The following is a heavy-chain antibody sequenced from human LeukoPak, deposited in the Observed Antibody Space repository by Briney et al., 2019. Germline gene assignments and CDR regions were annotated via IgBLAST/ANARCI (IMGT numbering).Heavy chain of an antibody. CDR2: LYTHAGS. CDR1: GFTVSNNF. J-gene: IGHJ4*02. Sequence: GGSLRLSCAASGFTVSNNFMSWVRQAPGKGLEWVSVLYTHAGSNYTDSVKGRFTISRHNSKNTLYLEMNSLRPEDTGVYYCARGGGFDSPFDYWGQGSLVTVSS. V-gene: IGHV3-53*04. D-gene: IGHD5-12*01. CDR3: ARGGGFDSPFDY.